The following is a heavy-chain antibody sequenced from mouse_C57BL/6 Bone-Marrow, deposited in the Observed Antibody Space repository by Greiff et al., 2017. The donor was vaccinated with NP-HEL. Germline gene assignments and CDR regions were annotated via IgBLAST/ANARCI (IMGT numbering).Heavy chain of an antibody. CDR3: ASPDSSGYAY. CDR1: GYTFTSYG. CDR2: IYPRSGNT. J-gene: IGHJ3*01. D-gene: IGHD3-2*02. Sequence: QVQLKESGAELARPGASVKLSCKASGYTFTSYGISWVKQRTGQGLEWIGEIYPRSGNTYYNEKFKGKATLTADKSSSTAYMELRSLTSEDSAVYFCASPDSSGYAYWGQGTLVTVSA. V-gene: IGHV1-81*01.